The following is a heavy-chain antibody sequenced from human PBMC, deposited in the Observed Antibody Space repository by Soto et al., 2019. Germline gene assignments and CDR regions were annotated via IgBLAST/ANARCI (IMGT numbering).Heavy chain of an antibody. CDR3: AKGGNWNVLYYYMDV. CDR1: GFTFDDYA. CDR2: ISWNSGSI. Sequence: SLKISCAASGFTFDDYAMHWVRQAPGKGLEWVSGISWNSGSIGYADSVKGRFTISRDNAKNSLYLQMNSLRAEDTALYYCAKGGNWNVLYYYMDVWGKGTTVTVSS. D-gene: IGHD1-1*01. J-gene: IGHJ6*03. V-gene: IGHV3-9*01.